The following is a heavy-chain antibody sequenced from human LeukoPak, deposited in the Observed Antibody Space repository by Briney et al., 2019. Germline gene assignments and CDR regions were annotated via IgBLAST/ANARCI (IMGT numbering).Heavy chain of an antibody. CDR1: GFSFSDYR. D-gene: IGHD3-3*01. V-gene: IGHV3-48*01. CDR3: AKGKCLGWLSGIDY. J-gene: IGHJ4*02. CDR2: FNTDSTTI. Sequence: PGGSLRLSCGASGFSFSDYRMNWVPRARGKGVEWVSHFNTDSTTIKYADSVKGQFTISRDSCKNQLYLQRNRLRAEDTYVYYCAKGKCLGWLSGIDYWGQGTLVTVSS.